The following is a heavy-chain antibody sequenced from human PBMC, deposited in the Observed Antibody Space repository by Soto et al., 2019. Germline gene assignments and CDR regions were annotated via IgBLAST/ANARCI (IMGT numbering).Heavy chain of an antibody. CDR1: GGTFSSYT. CDR3: ARGCGEDYFDY. D-gene: IGHD3-10*01. Sequence: ASVKVSCKASGGTFSSYTISWVRQAPGQGLEWMGRSIPILGIANYAQKFQGRVTITADKSTSTAYMELSSLRSEDTAVYYCARGCGEDYFDYWGQGTLGTVSS. V-gene: IGHV1-69*02. J-gene: IGHJ4*02. CDR2: SIPILGIA.